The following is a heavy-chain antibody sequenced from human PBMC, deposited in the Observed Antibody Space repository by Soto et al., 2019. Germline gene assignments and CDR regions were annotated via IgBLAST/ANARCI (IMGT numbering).Heavy chain of an antibody. J-gene: IGHJ5*02. CDR1: GGSISSGDYY. D-gene: IGHD6-13*01. V-gene: IGHV4-30-4*01. Sequence: SETLSLTCTVSGGSISSGDYYWSWIRQPPGKGLEWIGYIYYSGSTYYNPSLKSRVTISVDTSKNQFSLKLSSVTAADTAVFYCARLYSSNYYWFDPWGQGTLVT. CDR2: IYYSGST. CDR3: ARLYSSNYYWFDP.